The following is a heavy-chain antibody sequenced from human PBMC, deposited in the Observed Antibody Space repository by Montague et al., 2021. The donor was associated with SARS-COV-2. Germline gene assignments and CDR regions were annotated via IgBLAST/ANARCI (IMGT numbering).Heavy chain of an antibody. V-gene: IGHV4-34*01. Sequence: SETLSLTCAVHGGSFTACSCTRIRHPPGKGLQWMGEIHHGGGTNYNPSLKSRVTILSDTYTNQLSPQLTSVAAADTAVYYCARLGDGVARSPILGVWPSYTYDYMDVWGQGTTVTVSS. CDR1: GGSFTACS. D-gene: IGHD5-24*01. CDR2: IHHGGGT. J-gene: IGHJ6*02. CDR3: ARLGDGVARSPILGVWPSYTYDYMDV.